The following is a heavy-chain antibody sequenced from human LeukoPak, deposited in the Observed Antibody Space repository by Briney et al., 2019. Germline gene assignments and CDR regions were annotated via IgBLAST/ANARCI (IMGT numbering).Heavy chain of an antibody. V-gene: IGHV3-21*01. CDR1: GFTFSSYS. Sequence: GGSLRLSCAASGFTFSSYSMNWVRQAPGKGLEWVSSISSSSSYIYYADSVKGRFTISRDNAKNSLYLQMNSLRAEDTAVYYCAKDPFPAATSGGYEVYWGQGTLVTVSS. CDR2: ISSSSSYI. D-gene: IGHD5-12*01. J-gene: IGHJ4*02. CDR3: AKDPFPAATSGGYEVY.